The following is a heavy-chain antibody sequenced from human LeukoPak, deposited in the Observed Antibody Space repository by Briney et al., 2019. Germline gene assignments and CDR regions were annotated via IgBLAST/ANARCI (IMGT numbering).Heavy chain of an antibody. J-gene: IGHJ4*02. CDR3: SALYYYDSSGYYYLDY. CDR1: GGTFSSYA. D-gene: IGHD3-22*01. CDR2: IIPIFGTA. Sequence: SVKVSCKASGGTFSSYAISWVRQAPGQGLEWMGGIIPIFGTANYAQKFQGRVTITADEPTSTAYMELSSLRSEDTAVYYCSALYYYDSSGYYYLDYWGQGTLVTVSS. V-gene: IGHV1-69*13.